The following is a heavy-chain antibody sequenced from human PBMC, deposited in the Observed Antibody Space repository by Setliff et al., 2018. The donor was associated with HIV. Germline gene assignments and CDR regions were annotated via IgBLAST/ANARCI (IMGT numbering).Heavy chain of an antibody. CDR2: IIPMFGTA. V-gene: IGHV1-69*05. CDR1: GGTFSSYG. D-gene: IGHD2-21*02. Sequence: SVKVSCKASGGTFSSYGITWVRQAPGQGLEWMGGIIPMFGTANYTQKFRGRVTITTDESTSTAYMELRSLRSEDTAVYYCARGAVAYQPLLSFDYWGQGTLVTVSS. CDR3: ARGAVAYQPLLSFDY. J-gene: IGHJ4*02.